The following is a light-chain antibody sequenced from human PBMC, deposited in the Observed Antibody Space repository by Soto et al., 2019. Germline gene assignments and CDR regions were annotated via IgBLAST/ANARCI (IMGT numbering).Light chain of an antibody. CDR1: QSVSSTF. CDR3: QQYGSSPRYT. V-gene: IGKV3-20*01. CDR2: ATS. J-gene: IGKJ2*01. Sequence: EIVLTQSPGTLCLSPGERATLSCRASQSVSSTFLAWYQQKPGQAPRLLIYATSSRATGIPDRFSGSGSGKDFTLNIRRLEPEDFAVYFCQQYGSSPRYTFGQGTKVDIK.